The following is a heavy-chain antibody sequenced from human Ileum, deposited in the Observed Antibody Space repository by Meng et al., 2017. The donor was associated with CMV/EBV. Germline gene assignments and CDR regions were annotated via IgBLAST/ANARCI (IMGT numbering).Heavy chain of an antibody. Sequence: QLPEAGPGLVKPSETLSLTCTVSVGSISSSSYDWGWIRQPPGKRLEWIGSIYYRGTTYYNPSLKSRVTMSIDTSTNQFSLNLRSVTAADTAVYYCVRDKDNNYLLDWFDPWGQGTLVTVSS. CDR3: VRDKDNNYLLDWFDP. J-gene: IGHJ5*02. V-gene: IGHV4-39*07. CDR1: VGSISSSSYD. D-gene: IGHD4-11*01. CDR2: IYYRGTT.